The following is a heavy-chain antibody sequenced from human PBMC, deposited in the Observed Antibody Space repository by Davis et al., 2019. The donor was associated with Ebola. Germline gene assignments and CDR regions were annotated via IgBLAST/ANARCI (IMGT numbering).Heavy chain of an antibody. CDR2: IRSKANSYAT. V-gene: IGHV3-73*01. CDR1: GFTFSGSA. CDR3: AMGKNSGYDYYYYGMDV. Sequence: GESLKISCAASGFTFSGSAMHWVRQASGKGLEWVGRIRSKANSYATAYAASVKGRFTISRDDSKNTAYLQMNSLKTEDTAVYYCAMGKNSGYDYYYYGMDVWGQGTTVTVSS. D-gene: IGHD5-12*01. J-gene: IGHJ6*02.